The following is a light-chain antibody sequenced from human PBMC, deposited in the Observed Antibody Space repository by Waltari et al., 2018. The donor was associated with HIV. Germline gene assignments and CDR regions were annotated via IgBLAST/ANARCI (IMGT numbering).Light chain of an antibody. CDR2: DVS. CDR3: ESYTSTSVWV. CDR1: RNDVGGYNL. V-gene: IGLV2-14*03. J-gene: IGLJ3*02. Sequence: QSALTQPAPVSGSPAQSIPISCPGSRNDVGGYNLVTWSQQHPGKAPQLMIYDVSIRPSGVADRFSGSKSGDTASLTISGLQPEDEADYYCESYTSTSVWVFGGGTRLTVL.